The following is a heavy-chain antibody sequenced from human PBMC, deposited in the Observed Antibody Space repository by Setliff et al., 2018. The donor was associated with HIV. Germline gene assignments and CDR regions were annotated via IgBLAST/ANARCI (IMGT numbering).Heavy chain of an antibody. J-gene: IGHJ3*02. CDR1: GYSFINYA. CDR3: AVDRHAFDI. D-gene: IGHD5-12*01. V-gene: IGHV7-4-1*02. CDR2: IHTEQGFP. Sequence: ASVKVSCKASGYSFINYAINWLRQAPGRGLEWMGWIHTEQGFPMYAQGFTGRFVFSLDPSVNTAYLQINSLTPDDGGVYYCAVDRHAFDIWGQETVVTVSS.